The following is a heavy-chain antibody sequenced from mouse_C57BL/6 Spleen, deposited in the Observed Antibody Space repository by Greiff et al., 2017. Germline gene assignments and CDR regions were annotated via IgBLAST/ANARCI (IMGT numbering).Heavy chain of an antibody. CDR3: ARGYGSREYFDV. J-gene: IGHJ1*03. CDR2: IYPGSGST. D-gene: IGHD1-1*01. CDR1: GYTFTSYW. V-gene: IGHV1-55*01. Sequence: VQLQQPGAELVKPGASVTMSCKASGYTFTSYWITWVKQRPGQGLEWIGDIYPGSGSTNYNEKFKSKATLTVDTSSSTADMQLSSLTSEDSAVDYCARGYGSREYFDVWGTGTTVTVSS.